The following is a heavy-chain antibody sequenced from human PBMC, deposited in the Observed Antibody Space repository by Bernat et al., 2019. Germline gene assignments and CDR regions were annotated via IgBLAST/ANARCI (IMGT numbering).Heavy chain of an antibody. V-gene: IGHV3-30*18. Sequence: QVQLVESGGDMVQPGRSLRLSCEASGFTFSSYAMHWVRQAPGKGLEWLAVISYDTSDTYYADSVKGRFTISRDNSKNTVYMQMNSLRAEDTAVYYCAKDVVGYYYGSGVYKDVWGQGTTVTVSS. J-gene: IGHJ6*02. D-gene: IGHD3-10*01. CDR3: AKDVVGYYYGSGVYKDV. CDR2: ISYDTSDT. CDR1: GFTFSSYA.